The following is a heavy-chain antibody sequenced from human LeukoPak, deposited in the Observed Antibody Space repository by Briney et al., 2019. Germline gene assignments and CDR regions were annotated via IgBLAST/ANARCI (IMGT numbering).Heavy chain of an antibody. CDR1: GFTFSSYA. CDR3: AKDEWSSSWNVFDY. V-gene: IGHV3-23*01. CDR2: ISGSGGST. Sequence: GGSLRLSCAASGFTFSSYAMSWVRQAPGKGLEWVSAISGSGGSTYYADSVKGRFTISRDNAKNSLYLQMNSLRAEDTALYYCAKDEWSSSWNVFDYWGQGTLVTVSS. J-gene: IGHJ4*02. D-gene: IGHD6-13*01.